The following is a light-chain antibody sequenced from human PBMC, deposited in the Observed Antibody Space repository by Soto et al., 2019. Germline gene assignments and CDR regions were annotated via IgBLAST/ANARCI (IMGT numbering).Light chain of an antibody. V-gene: IGKV3-20*01. CDR2: GAS. CDR3: QQYGSSLALT. J-gene: IGKJ4*01. Sequence: EIVLTQSPGTLSLSPGERATLSCRASQSVSSSYLAWYQQKPGQAPRLLIYGASSRATGIPYRFSGSGSGTDFTLTISRLEPEDFAVYYCQQYGSSLALTFGGGTKVDI. CDR1: QSVSSSY.